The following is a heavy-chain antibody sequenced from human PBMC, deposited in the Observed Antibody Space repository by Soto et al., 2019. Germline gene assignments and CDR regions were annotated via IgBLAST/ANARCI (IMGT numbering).Heavy chain of an antibody. J-gene: IGHJ5*02. D-gene: IGHD6-13*01. Sequence: QVQLVQSGAEVKKPGASVKVSCKASGYTFTSYDINWVRQATGQGLEWMGWMNPNSGNTGYAQKFQGRVTMTRNTSISTAYMELSSLRSEDTAVYYCARGVSLSWYRQSWFDPWGQGTLVTVSS. CDR2: MNPNSGNT. V-gene: IGHV1-8*01. CDR3: ARGVSLSWYRQSWFDP. CDR1: GYTFTSYD.